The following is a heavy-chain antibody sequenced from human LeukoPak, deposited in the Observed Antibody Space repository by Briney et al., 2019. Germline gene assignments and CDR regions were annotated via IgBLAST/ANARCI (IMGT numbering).Heavy chain of an antibody. CDR3: ARGVGATGWVDY. Sequence: ASVTVSCKASGYTFTGYYMHWVRQAPGQGLEWMGWINPNSGGTNYAQKFQGRVTMTRDTSISTAYMELSSLRSDDTAVYYCARGVGATGWVDYWGQGTLVTVSS. V-gene: IGHV1-2*02. J-gene: IGHJ4*02. CDR1: GYTFTGYY. CDR2: INPNSGGT. D-gene: IGHD1-26*01.